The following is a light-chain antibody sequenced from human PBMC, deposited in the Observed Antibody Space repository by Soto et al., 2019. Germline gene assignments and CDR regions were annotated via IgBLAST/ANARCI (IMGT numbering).Light chain of an antibody. CDR1: QSIRSW. CDR2: DAS. V-gene: IGKV1-5*01. Sequence: DIPMTQSPSTLSASVGDRVTITCRASQSIRSWLAWYQQKPGKAPKLLIYDASSLESGVPSRFSGSGSGTELTLTVSSLQPDDFATYYCQQYNSYPRTFGQVTKVEIK. J-gene: IGKJ1*01. CDR3: QQYNSYPRT.